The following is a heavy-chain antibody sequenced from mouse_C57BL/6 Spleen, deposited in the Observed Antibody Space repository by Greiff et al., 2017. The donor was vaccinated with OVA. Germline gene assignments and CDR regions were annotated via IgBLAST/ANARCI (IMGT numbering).Heavy chain of an antibody. V-gene: IGHV1-52*01. CDR3: ARGGANWLFAY. CDR2: IDPSDSET. Sequence: QVQLQQPGAELVRPGSSVKLSCKASGYTFTSYWMHWVKQRPIQGLEWIGNIDPSDSETHYNQKFKDKATLTVDKSSSTAYMQLSSLTSEDSAVYYCARGGANWLFAYWGQGTLVTVSA. J-gene: IGHJ3*01. D-gene: IGHD4-1*01. CDR1: GYTFTSYW.